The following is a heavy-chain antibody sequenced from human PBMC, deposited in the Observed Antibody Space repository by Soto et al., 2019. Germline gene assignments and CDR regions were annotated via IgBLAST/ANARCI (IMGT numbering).Heavy chain of an antibody. D-gene: IGHD3-3*01. CDR3: AHRVLRTVFGLVTPTAIYFDF. CDR1: GFSLTTSGVG. J-gene: IGHJ4*02. CDR2: IYWDDDK. Sequence: QITLNESGPTLVKPTQTLTLTCTFSGFSLTTSGVGVGWIRQSPGKAPEWLALIYWDDDKRYSPSLKSRLTITKDTSKNQVVLTMANLDPADTATYYCAHRVLRTVFGLVTPTAIYFDFWGQGTPVAVSS. V-gene: IGHV2-5*02.